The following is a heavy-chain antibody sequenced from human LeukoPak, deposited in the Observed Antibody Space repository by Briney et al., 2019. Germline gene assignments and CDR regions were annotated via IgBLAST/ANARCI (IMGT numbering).Heavy chain of an antibody. CDR1: GYSFTSYW. J-gene: IGHJ4*02. D-gene: IGHD1-26*01. CDR3: ARRGGSYWERANFDY. V-gene: IGHV5-51*01. CDR2: IYPGDSDT. Sequence: GESLKISCKGSGYSFTSYWIAWVRQMPGKGLEWMGIIYPGDSDTKYSPSFQGQVTFSADKSISTAYLQWSSLKASDTAMYYCARRGGSYWERANFDYWGQGTLVTVSS.